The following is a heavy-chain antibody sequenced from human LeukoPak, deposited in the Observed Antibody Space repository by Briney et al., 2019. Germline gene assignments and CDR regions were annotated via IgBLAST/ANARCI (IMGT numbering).Heavy chain of an antibody. CDR1: GFTFSAYA. D-gene: IGHD1-1*01. Sequence: GGSLRLSCSASGFTFSAYAMYWVGQAPGKGLEDVSGISSNGGSSFYADSVKGRFTISRDNSKNTLYLQMSSLRAEDTAVYYCVKITSVTGGDCWGQGTRLTVSS. CDR2: ISSNGGSS. J-gene: IGHJ4*02. CDR3: VKITSVTGGDC. V-gene: IGHV3-64D*09.